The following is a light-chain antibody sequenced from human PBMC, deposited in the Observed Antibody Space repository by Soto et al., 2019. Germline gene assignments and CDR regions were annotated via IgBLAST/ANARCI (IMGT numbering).Light chain of an antibody. CDR1: SSNIGSNT. J-gene: IGLJ2*01. CDR3: AEWDDSLNGVV. CDR2: SDN. V-gene: IGLV1-44*01. Sequence: QSVLTQPPSASGTPGQRVTIPCSGSSSNIGSNTVNWYQHLPGTAPKLLIHSDNQRPSGVPDRFSGSKSGTSASLAIRGLQSEDEADYYCAEWDDSLNGVVFGGGTQLTVL.